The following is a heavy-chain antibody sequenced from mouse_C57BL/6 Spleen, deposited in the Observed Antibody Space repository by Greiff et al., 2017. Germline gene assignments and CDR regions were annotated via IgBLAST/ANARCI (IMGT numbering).Heavy chain of an antibody. Sequence: VKLLESGAELMKPGASVKLSCKATGYTFTGYWIEWVKQRPGHGLEWIGEILPGSGSTNYNEKFKGKATFTADTSSNTAYMPLSSLTTEDSAIYYCARRGYYGSSSYWYFDVWGTGTTVTVSS. CDR3: ARRGYYGSSSYWYFDV. J-gene: IGHJ1*03. D-gene: IGHD1-1*01. CDR1: GYTFTGYW. CDR2: ILPGSGST. V-gene: IGHV1-9*01.